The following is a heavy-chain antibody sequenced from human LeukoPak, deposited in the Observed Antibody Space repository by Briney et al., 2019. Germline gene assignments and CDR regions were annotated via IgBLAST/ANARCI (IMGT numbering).Heavy chain of an antibody. V-gene: IGHV4-34*01. CDR3: ARVSRGNSVGGDY. CDR1: GGSFSGYY. D-gene: IGHD4-23*01. CDR2: INHSGST. Sequence: SETLSLTCAVYGGSFSGYYWSWIRQPPGKGLEWIGEINHSGSTNYNPSLKSRVTISVDTSKNQFSLKLSSVTAADTAVYYCARVSRGNSVGGDYWGQGTLVTVSS. J-gene: IGHJ4*02.